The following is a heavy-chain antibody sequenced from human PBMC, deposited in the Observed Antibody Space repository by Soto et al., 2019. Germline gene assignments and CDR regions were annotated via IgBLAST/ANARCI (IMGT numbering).Heavy chain of an antibody. CDR3: ARGRPQKGGYCSSTSCYSYYYYYMDV. J-gene: IGHJ6*03. V-gene: IGHV4-59*01. CDR2: LYYSGST. Sequence: SETLSLTCPVSGGSISSYYWSWYRQPPGKGLEWIGYLYYSGSTNYNPPLKSRVTISVDTSKNQFSLKLSSVTAADTAVYYCARGRPQKGGYCSSTSCYSYYYYYMDVWGKGTTVTVSS. D-gene: IGHD2-2*01. CDR1: GGSISSYY.